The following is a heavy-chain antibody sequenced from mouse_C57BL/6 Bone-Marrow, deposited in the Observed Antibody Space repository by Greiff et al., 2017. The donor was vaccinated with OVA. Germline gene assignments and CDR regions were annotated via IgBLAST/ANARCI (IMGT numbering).Heavy chain of an antibody. CDR3: ARSGGNSWFAY. CDR1: GYTFTDYN. CDR2: INPNNGGT. Sequence: LMEPGASVKMSCKASGYTFTDYNMHWVKQSHGKSLEWIGYINPNNGGTSYNQKFKGKATLTVNKSSSTAYMELRSLTSEDSAVYYCARSGGNSWFAYWGQGTLVTVSA. D-gene: IGHD2-1*01. J-gene: IGHJ3*01. V-gene: IGHV1-22*01.